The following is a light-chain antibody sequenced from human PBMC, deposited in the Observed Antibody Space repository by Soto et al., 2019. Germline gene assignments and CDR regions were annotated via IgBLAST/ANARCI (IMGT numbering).Light chain of an antibody. CDR2: AAS. CDR3: QQYGSSPLYS. CDR1: QSINSNV. V-gene: IGKV3-20*01. J-gene: IGKJ2*03. Sequence: EIVLTQSPGTLSLSPGEGTTLSCRASQSINSNVLAWYQHKVGQAPSLLIHAASIRATGIPDRFSGSGSGTDFTLTISRLEPEDFAVYYCQQYGSSPLYSFGQGTKLEIK.